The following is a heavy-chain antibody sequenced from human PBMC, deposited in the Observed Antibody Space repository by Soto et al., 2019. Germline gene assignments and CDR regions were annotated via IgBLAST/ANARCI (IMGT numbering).Heavy chain of an antibody. D-gene: IGHD4-17*01. CDR1: GGSISSGGYS. Sequence: PSETLSLTCAVSGGSISSGGYSWSWIRQPPGKGLEWIGYIYHSGSTYYNPSLKSRVTISVDTSKNQFSLKLSSVTAADTAVYYCARDDYGGNFDYWGQGTLVTVSS. J-gene: IGHJ4*02. CDR2: IYHSGST. V-gene: IGHV4-30-2*01. CDR3: ARDDYGGNFDY.